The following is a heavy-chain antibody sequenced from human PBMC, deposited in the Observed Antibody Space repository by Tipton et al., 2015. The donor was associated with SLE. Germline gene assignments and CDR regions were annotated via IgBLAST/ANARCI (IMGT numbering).Heavy chain of an antibody. CDR2: FYHSGNT. J-gene: IGHJ2*01. Sequence: TLSLTCIVSRYSISSGYYWGWMRQAPGKELEWIGSFYHSGNTYYNPSLTSRVTISADTSKNQFSLRLTSVTAADTALYYCAGSMRAAGTLDLWGRGTLVTVSS. D-gene: IGHD6-13*01. CDR1: RYSISSGYY. CDR3: AGSMRAAGTLDL. V-gene: IGHV4-38-2*02.